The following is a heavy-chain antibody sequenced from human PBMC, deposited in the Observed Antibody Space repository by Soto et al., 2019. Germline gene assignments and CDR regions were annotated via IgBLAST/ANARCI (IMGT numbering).Heavy chain of an antibody. CDR2: ISWNSGSI. CDR3: AKEIGAVTRRGFDH. V-gene: IGHV3-9*01. Sequence: EVQLVESGGGPVQPGMTLRLSCAASGFSFEDYGMHWVRQGPGKGLEWVAGISWNSGSIGYAGSVKGRFTISRDNAKNSLYLQMSGLRPEDTALYHCAKEIGAVTRRGFDHWGQGTLVTVSS. J-gene: IGHJ4*02. CDR1: GFSFEDYG. D-gene: IGHD4-17*01.